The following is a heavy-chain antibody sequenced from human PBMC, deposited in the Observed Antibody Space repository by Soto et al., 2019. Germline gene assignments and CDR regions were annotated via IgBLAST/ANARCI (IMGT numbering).Heavy chain of an antibody. CDR2: INSDGSST. Sequence: EVQLVESGGGLVQPGGSLRLSCAASGFTFSSYWMHWVRQAPGKGLVWVSRINSDGSSTSYADSVKGRFTISRDNAKNTLDVQMSSLRAEDTAVDYCARVAYYDVYVDYYYGMDGWGHGTTVTVSS. J-gene: IGHJ6*02. CDR1: GFTFSSYW. V-gene: IGHV3-74*01. D-gene: IGHD3-3*01. CDR3: ARVAYYDVYVDYYYGMDG.